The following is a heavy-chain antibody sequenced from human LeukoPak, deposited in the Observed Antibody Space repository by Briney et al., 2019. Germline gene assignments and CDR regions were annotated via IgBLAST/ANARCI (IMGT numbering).Heavy chain of an antibody. J-gene: IGHJ6*02. CDR1: GFTVSDNY. V-gene: IGHV3-53*01. D-gene: IGHD3-10*01. CDR2: IYSGGTT. Sequence: GGSLRLSCAASGFTVSDNYMSWVRQAPGKGLEWVSVIYSGGTTYYADSVKGRSTISRDNSKNTLHLQMSGLRAEDTAVYYCARNSFRVNTHYFYGMDVWGQGTTVTVSS. CDR3: ARNSFRVNTHYFYGMDV.